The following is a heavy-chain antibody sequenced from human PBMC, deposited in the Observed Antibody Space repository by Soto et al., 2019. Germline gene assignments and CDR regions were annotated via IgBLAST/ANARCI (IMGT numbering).Heavy chain of an antibody. D-gene: IGHD2-2*01. Sequence: SETLSLTCALSCGSISSYYLRLILQTPWKLLEFIWYIYYSVSTNYNPSLKSRVTISVDTSKNQFSLKLSSVTAADTAVYYCARHTDIVVVPAAPGFDPWGQGTLVTVSS. CDR1: CGSISSYY. CDR2: IYYSVST. CDR3: ARHTDIVVVPAAPGFDP. V-gene: IGHV4-59*08. J-gene: IGHJ5*02.